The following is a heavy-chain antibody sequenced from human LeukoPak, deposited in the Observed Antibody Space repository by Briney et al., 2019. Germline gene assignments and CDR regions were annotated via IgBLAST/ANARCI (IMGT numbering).Heavy chain of an antibody. Sequence: SETLSLTCTVSGGSISTYYWSWIRQPPGKGLEWIGYIYYSGSTNYNPSLKSRVTISVDTSKNQFSLKPSSVTVADTAVYYCARVNTGNWFDPWGQGTLVTVSS. V-gene: IGHV4-59*01. J-gene: IGHJ5*02. D-gene: IGHD7-27*01. CDR2: IYYSGST. CDR1: GGSISTYY. CDR3: ARVNTGNWFDP.